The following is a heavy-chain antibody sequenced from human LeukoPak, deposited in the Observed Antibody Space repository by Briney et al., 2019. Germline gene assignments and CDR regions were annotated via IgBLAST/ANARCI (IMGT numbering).Heavy chain of an antibody. J-gene: IGHJ4*02. Sequence: ASVKVSCKASGYTFTSYGIRWVRQAPGQGLEWMGWISAYNGNTNYAQNVQGRVTMTTDTSTSTAYMELRSLRSDDTAVYYCARDHYYDSSGYYNYFDYWGQGTLLTVSS. CDR3: ARDHYYDSSGYYNYFDY. V-gene: IGHV1-18*01. CDR2: ISAYNGNT. CDR1: GYTFTSYG. D-gene: IGHD3-22*01.